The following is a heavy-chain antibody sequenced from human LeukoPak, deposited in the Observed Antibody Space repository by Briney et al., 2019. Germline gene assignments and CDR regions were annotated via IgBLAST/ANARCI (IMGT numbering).Heavy chain of an antibody. CDR2: INHSVST. CDR1: GGSFSGYY. J-gene: IGHJ4*02. D-gene: IGHD1-26*01. Sequence: SETLSLTCAVYGGSFSGYYWSWIRQPPGKGLEWIGEINHSVSTNYHPSLKSRVTISVDTSKNQFSLKLSSVTAADTAVYYCARGRGSYYGWGQGTLVTVSS. V-gene: IGHV4-34*01. CDR3: ARGRGSYYG.